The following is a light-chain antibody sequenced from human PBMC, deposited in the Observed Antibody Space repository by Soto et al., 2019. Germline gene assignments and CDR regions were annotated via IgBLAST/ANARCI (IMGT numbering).Light chain of an antibody. Sequence: EIVLTQSAATLSLSPGERATLTCRASLSINNYLAWYQQKPGQAPRLLIYDASNRASGIPAGFSGRGSGTDFTLTISSLEPEDFAVYYCQQRSTWPWTFGQGTKVDIK. CDR3: QQRSTWPWT. CDR1: LSINNY. V-gene: IGKV3-11*01. CDR2: DAS. J-gene: IGKJ1*01.